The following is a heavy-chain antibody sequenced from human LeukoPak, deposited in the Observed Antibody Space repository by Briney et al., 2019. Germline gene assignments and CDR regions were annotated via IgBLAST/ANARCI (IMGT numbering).Heavy chain of an antibody. D-gene: IGHD1-14*01. CDR1: GGYISSYS. CDR3: ARGARPDYFDY. Sequence: PETLSLTCTVSGGYISSYSWSWIRQPPGKGLEWIGYIYYSGSTNYNPSLKSRVTISVDTSKNQFSLKLSSVTAADTAVYYCARGARPDYFDYWGQGTLVTVSS. J-gene: IGHJ4*02. CDR2: IYYSGST. V-gene: IGHV4-59*12.